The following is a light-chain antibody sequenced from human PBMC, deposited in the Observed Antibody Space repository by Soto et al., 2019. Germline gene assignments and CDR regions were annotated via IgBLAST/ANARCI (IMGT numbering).Light chain of an antibody. J-gene: IGKJ4*01. Sequence: EIVLTQSPAILSVSPGERATLSCRASQSVSSNLVWYQHKPGQAPRLLIYGASTRATDIPARFSGSGSGTEFTLTISSLQSEDYAVYYCQQYNNLPRTFGGGTKVDIK. CDR2: GAS. CDR3: QQYNNLPRT. V-gene: IGKV3-15*01. CDR1: QSVSSN.